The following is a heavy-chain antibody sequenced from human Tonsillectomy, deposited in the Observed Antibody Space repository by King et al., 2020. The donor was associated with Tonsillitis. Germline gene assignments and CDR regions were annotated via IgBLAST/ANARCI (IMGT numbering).Heavy chain of an antibody. CDR2: ISGSGDST. V-gene: IGHV3-23*04. CDR1: GFTFSSFA. D-gene: IGHD6-13*01. Sequence: DVQLVESGGGLVQPGGSLRLSCAASGFTFSSFAMNWVRQAPGKGLEWVSAISGSGDSTYFADSVKGRFTISRDDSKNTLYLVMNSLRAEDTAVYYCAKGFSGVYRAFDFWGQGTMVTVSS. J-gene: IGHJ3*01. CDR3: AKGFSGVYRAFDF.